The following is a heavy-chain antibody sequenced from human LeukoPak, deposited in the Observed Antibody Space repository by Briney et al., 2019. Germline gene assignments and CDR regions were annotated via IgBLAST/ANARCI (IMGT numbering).Heavy chain of an antibody. CDR2: ISGSGTTT. CDR3: ASDSRRTPTYYFDY. Sequence: PGGSLRLSCAASGFTFNSYAMSWVRQAPGKGLEWVSAISGSGTTTYNADSVKGRFTISRDNAKNSLYLQMNSLRAEDTAVYYCASDSRRTPTYYFDYWGQGTLVTVSS. V-gene: IGHV3-23*01. J-gene: IGHJ4*02. D-gene: IGHD2-21*02. CDR1: GFTFNSYA.